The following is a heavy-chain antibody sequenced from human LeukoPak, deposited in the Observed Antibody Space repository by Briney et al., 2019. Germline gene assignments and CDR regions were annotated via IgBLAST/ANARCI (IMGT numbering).Heavy chain of an antibody. J-gene: IGHJ4*02. D-gene: IGHD4-17*01. CDR3: ARGTTVTTIYFDY. CDR2: IYYSGST. CDR1: GGSISNYY. V-gene: IGHV4-59*08. Sequence: SETLSLTCTVSGGSISNYYWSWIRQPPGKGLEWIGYIYYSGSTNYNPSLKSRVTISVDTSKNQFSLKLSSVTAADTAVYYCARGTTVTTIYFDYWGQGTLVTVSS.